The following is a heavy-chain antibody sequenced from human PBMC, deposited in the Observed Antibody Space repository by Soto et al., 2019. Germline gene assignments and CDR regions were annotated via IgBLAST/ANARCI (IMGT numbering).Heavy chain of an antibody. D-gene: IGHD2-21*01. CDR1: GDTFTGYY. CDR3: ARGGGVGGDYYGMDV. J-gene: IGHJ6*02. V-gene: IGHV1-2*04. CDR2: INPNSGGT. Sequence: ASVKVSCKASGDTFTGYYMHWVRQAPGQGLEWMGWINPNSGGTNYAQKFQGWVTMTRDTSISTAYMELSRLRSDDTAVYYCARGGGVGGDYYGMDVWGQGTTVTVSS.